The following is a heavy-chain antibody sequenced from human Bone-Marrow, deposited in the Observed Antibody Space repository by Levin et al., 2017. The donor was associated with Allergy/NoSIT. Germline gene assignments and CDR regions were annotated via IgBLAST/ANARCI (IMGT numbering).Heavy chain of an antibody. CDR1: GFTFSSYG. CDR3: ARDGQYGGYGGGCDY. J-gene: IGHJ4*02. CDR2: IWYDGSNK. D-gene: IGHD5-12*01. V-gene: IGHV3-33*01. Sequence: LSLTCAASGFTFSSYGMHWVRQAPGKGLEWVAVIWYDGSNKYYADSVKGRFTISRDNSKNTLYLQMNSLRAEDTAVYYCARDGQYGGYGGGCDYWGQGTLVTVSS.